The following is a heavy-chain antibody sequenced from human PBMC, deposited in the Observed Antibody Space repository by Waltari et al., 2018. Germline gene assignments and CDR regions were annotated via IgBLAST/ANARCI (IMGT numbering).Heavy chain of an antibody. CDR2: INGDGSTA. CDR1: GFTYSNHW. V-gene: IGHV3-74*01. CDR3: ARLAPKTYRNPVPGRDYYYGLDV. J-gene: IGHJ6*02. D-gene: IGHD5-12*01. Sequence: EEQLVESGGGLVQPGDSLRLSCAASGFTYSNHWMHWVRQAPGRGLVGVSRINGDGSTANYADSVKGRFTIARDNTKKTLYLQMKRLRVEDTAVYYCARLAPKTYRNPVPGRDYYYGLDVWGQGTTVTVSS.